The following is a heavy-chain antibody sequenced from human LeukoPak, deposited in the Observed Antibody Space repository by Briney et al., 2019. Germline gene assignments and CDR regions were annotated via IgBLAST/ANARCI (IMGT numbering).Heavy chain of an antibody. CDR2: ISSSSGYI. V-gene: IGHV3-21*01. J-gene: IGHJ4*02. CDR3: ARGDGYNLKGYYFDY. D-gene: IGHD5-24*01. Sequence: GGSLRLSCAPSGFTFSSYEMNWVRQAPGKGLEWVSSISSSSGYIYYADSVKGRFTISRDNAKNSLYLQMNSLRAEDTAVYYCARGDGYNLKGYYFDYWGQGTLVTVSS. CDR1: GFTFSSYE.